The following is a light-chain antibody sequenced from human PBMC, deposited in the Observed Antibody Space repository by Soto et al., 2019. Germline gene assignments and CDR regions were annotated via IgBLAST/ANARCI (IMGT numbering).Light chain of an antibody. V-gene: IGLV2-14*01. Sequence: QSVLTQPASVSGSPGQSITISCTGTSSDVGAYTSVSWYQQHPGKAPKLIIYEGSNRPPGISTRISGSKSASTAFLTISGPQAEDEAHYYCSSYTSDLRDYGFATGPKVTV. CDR3: SSYTSDLRDYG. J-gene: IGLJ1*01. CDR1: SSDVGAYTS. CDR2: EGS.